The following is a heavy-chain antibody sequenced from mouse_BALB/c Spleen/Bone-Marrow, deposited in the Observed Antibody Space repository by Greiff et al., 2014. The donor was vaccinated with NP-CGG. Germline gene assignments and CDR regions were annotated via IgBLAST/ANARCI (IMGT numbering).Heavy chain of an antibody. CDR2: IRSKSNNYAT. Sequence: EVQLQQSGGGLVQPKGSLKLSCAASGFTFNTYAMNWVRQAPGKGLEWVARIRSKSNNYATYYADSVKDRFTISRDDSQSMLYLQMSNLKTEDTAMYYCVRYEVMISFAYWGQGTLVTVSA. D-gene: IGHD2-4*01. V-gene: IGHV10-1*02. CDR1: GFTFNTYA. J-gene: IGHJ3*01. CDR3: VRYEVMISFAY.